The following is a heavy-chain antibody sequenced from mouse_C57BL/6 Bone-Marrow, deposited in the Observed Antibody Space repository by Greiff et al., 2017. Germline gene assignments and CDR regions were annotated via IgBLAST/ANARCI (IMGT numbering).Heavy chain of an antibody. D-gene: IGHD1-1*01. V-gene: IGHV1-19*01. CDR2: INPYNGGT. CDR3: ARSVITTVVATSHWYFDV. Sequence: EVKLQESGPVLVKPGASVKMSCKASGYTFSDYYMNWVKQSHGKSLEWIGVINPYNGGTSYNQKFKGKATLTVDKSSSTAYMELNSLTSEDSAVYYCARSVITTVVATSHWYFDVWGTGTTVTVSS. J-gene: IGHJ1*03. CDR1: GYTFSDYY.